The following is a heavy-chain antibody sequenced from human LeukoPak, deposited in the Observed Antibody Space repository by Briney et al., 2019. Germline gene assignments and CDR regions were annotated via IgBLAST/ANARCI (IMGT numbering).Heavy chain of an antibody. CDR3: AKDRGRTWVQVAN. D-gene: IGHD2-15*01. Sequence: PGESLRLSCIGTGFSFSSDAMGWVRQAPGKGLEWVSGISGSGGSTYSADSVKGRCTISRDKSKNTLYLQMNSLRVEDTAVYYCAKDRGRTWVQVANWGQGTLVTVSS. J-gene: IGHJ4*02. CDR1: GFSFSSDA. CDR2: ISGSGGST. V-gene: IGHV3-23*01.